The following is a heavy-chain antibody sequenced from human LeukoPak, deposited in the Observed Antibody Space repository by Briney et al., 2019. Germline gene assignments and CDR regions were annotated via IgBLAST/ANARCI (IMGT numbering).Heavy chain of an antibody. Sequence: GVSVKVSCKASGYTFTSNDIKWVRQATGQGLEWMGWMNPNSGNTGYAQKFQGRVAMTRNTSISPADMNLSTLRPEDTAVYYCARGTVCGSGGKCSGSWYYDYWGQGTLVTVSS. CDR2: MNPNSGNT. CDR3: ARGTVCGSGGKCSGSWYYDY. CDR1: GYTFTSND. D-gene: IGHD6-13*01. J-gene: IGHJ4*02. V-gene: IGHV1-8*01.